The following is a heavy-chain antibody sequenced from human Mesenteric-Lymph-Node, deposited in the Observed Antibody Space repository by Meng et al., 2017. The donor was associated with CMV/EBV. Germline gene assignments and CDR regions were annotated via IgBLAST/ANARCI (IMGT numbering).Heavy chain of an antibody. D-gene: IGHD6-19*01. J-gene: IGHJ4*02. CDR3: ARGLGSSGGAGTFDY. CDR2: ISGSGGST. V-gene: IGHV3-23*01. CDR1: GFTFSSYA. Sequence: GGSLKLSCAASGFTFSSYAMSWVRQAPGKGLEWVSAISGSGGSTYYADSVKGRFTISRDNSKNTLYLQMNSLRAEDTAVYFCARGLGSSGGAGTFDYWGQGTLVTVSS.